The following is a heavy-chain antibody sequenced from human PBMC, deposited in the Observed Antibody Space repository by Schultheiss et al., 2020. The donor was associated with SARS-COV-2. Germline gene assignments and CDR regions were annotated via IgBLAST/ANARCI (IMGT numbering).Heavy chain of an antibody. Sequence: SETLSLTCTVSGGSISRSGYYWGWIRQSPGKGLEWIGYIYYSGSTNYNPSLKSRVTISVDTSKNQFSLKLSSVTAADTAVYYCARHRRTAMVTVDYWGQGTLVTVSS. CDR3: ARHRRTAMVTVDY. CDR2: IYYSGST. D-gene: IGHD5-18*01. V-gene: IGHV4-61*05. J-gene: IGHJ4*02. CDR1: GGSISRSGYY.